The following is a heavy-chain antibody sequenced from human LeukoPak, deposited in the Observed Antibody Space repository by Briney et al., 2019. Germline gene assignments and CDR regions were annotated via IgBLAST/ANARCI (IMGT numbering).Heavy chain of an antibody. V-gene: IGHV3-23*01. J-gene: IGHJ4*02. CDR1: GFTFSSYA. CDR2: ISNSGGST. Sequence: GGSLRLSCAASGFTFSSYAMSWVRQAPGKGLEWVSAISNSGGSTYYADSVKGRVTISRDNSKNTLHLQMNSLRAEDTAVYYCAKDLYSSSFKPPSVDYWGQGTLVTVSS. CDR3: AKDLYSSSFKPPSVDY. D-gene: IGHD6-6*01.